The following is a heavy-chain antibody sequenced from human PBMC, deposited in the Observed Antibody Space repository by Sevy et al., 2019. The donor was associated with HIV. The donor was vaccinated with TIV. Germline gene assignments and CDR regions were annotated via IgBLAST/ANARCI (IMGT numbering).Heavy chain of an antibody. CDR2: ISSDSSYI. V-gene: IGHV3-21*04. J-gene: IGHJ4*02. CDR1: GFTFNSYF. D-gene: IGHD3-10*01. CDR3: ARGDYYGSQYYFDH. Sequence: GGSLRLSCAASGFTFNSYFMNWVRQTPGKGLEWVSSISSDSSYILYAASVKGRFTISRDNAHNSLYLEMNGLRAEDMAIYYCARGDYYGSQYYFDHWSQGILVTVSS.